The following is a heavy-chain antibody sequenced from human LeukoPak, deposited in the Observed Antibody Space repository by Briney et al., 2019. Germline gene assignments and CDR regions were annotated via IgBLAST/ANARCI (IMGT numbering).Heavy chain of an antibody. V-gene: IGHV4-30-4*01. CDR3: ARADYDILTGYGLLLRPFDC. CDR1: GGSISSGDYY. CDR2: IYYSGST. J-gene: IGHJ4*02. D-gene: IGHD3-9*01. Sequence: SETLSLTCTVSGGSISSGDYYWSWIRQPPGKGLEWIGYIYYSGSTYYNPSLKSRVTISVDTSKNQFSLKLSSVTAADTAVYYCARADYDILTGYGLLLRPFDCWGQGTLVTVSS.